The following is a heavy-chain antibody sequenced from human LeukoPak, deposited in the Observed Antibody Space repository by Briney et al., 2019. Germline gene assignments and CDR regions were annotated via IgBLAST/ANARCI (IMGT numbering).Heavy chain of an antibody. CDR2: ISGSTSNV. V-gene: IGHV3-11*01. CDR1: GFTFSDYY. Sequence: NTGGSLRLSCAASGFTFSDYYMSWIRQAPGKGLEWVSYISGSTSNVYYADSVEGRFAISRDNAKNSLYLQMNDLRAEDTAVYYCARSLPLDIWGQGTMVTVSS. J-gene: IGHJ3*02. CDR3: ARSLPLDI.